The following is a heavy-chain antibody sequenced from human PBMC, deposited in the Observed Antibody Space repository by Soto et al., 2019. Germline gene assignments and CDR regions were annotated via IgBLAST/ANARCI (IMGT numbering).Heavy chain of an antibody. CDR3: EREGPNLAVTVTGWFEP. Sequence: ASVNVPCKASGGTFSSYSISWVRQAPGQWLEWMGGIIPIFGTENYAQKLQGRVTITADKSTSTAYMELSSLRSEDTAVYYCEREGPNLAVTVTGWFEPWAQRTLVTVST. CDR1: GGTFSSYS. CDR2: IIPIFGTE. D-gene: IGHD6-19*01. J-gene: IGHJ5*01. V-gene: IGHV1-69*06.